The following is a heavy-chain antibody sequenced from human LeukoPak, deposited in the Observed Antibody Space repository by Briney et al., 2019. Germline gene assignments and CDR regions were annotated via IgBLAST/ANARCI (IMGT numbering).Heavy chain of an antibody. J-gene: IGHJ5*02. CDR2: IYPGDSDT. CDR1: GYSFTSYW. V-gene: IGHV5-51*01. Sequence: GESLQISCQGSGYSFTSYWIGWVRQMPGKGLEWMGIIYPGDSDTRYSPSFQGQVTISADKSISTAYLQWSSLKASDTAMYYCARQDFWSGSIRFDPWGQGTLVTVSS. CDR3: ARQDFWSGSIRFDP. D-gene: IGHD3-3*01.